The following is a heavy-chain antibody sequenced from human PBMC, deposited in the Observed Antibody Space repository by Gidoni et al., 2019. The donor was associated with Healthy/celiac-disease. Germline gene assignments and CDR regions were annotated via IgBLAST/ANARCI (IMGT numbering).Heavy chain of an antibody. D-gene: IGHD6-19*01. V-gene: IGHV3-30*04. Sequence: QVQLVQSGGGVVQPGRSLRLSCAASGFTFSSYAMHWVRQAPGKGLEGVAVISYDGSNKYYADSVKGRFTISRDNSKNTLYLQMNSLRAEDTAVYYCAREREGLAVAGIDYWGQGTLVTVSS. CDR1: GFTFSSYA. CDR2: ISYDGSNK. CDR3: AREREGLAVAGIDY. J-gene: IGHJ4*02.